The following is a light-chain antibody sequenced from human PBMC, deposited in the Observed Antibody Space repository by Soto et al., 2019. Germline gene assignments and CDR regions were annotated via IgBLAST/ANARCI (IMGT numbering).Light chain of an antibody. V-gene: IGLV2-14*01. CDR2: EVN. CDR1: SSDVGGYNY. Sequence: QSALTQPASVSGSPGQSITISCTGTSSDVGGYNYVSWYQQHPGKAPKLMIFEVNNRPSGVSTRFSGSKSGNTASLTISGLQAEDEADYCCSSYTSSSTLVVFGGGTKLTVL. J-gene: IGLJ2*01. CDR3: SSYTSSSTLVV.